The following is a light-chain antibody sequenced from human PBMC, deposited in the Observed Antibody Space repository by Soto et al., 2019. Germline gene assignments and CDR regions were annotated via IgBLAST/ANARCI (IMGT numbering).Light chain of an antibody. V-gene: IGLV2-14*01. CDR3: SSYTTSSTLV. CDR1: SSYVGSYNF. CDR2: DVS. J-gene: IGLJ1*01. Sequence: QSVLTQPASVSGSPGQSITISCTGTSSYVGSYNFVSWYQQHPGKAPKLMIYDVSSRPSAVSNRFSGSKSGNTASLTISGLQAEDEADYYCSSYTTSSTLVFGTGTKVTVL.